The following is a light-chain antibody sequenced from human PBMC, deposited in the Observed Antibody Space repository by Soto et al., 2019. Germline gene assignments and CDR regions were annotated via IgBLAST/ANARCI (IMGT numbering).Light chain of an antibody. CDR2: LGS. CDR1: QSLLHSNGYNY. V-gene: IGKV2-28*01. J-gene: IGKJ4*01. Sequence: DIVMIQSPLALPVTPGEPASISCRSSQSLLHSNGYNYLDWYLQQPGQSPQLLIFLGSNRASGVSDRFSGSGSATDFPLKISRVYAGAVVIYYCKQSLQAPQLTFCGGTRVEIK. CDR3: KQSLQAPQLT.